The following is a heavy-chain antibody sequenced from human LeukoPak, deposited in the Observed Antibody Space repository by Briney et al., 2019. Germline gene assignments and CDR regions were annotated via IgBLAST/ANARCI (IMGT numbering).Heavy chain of an antibody. CDR1: GGTFSSYA. CDR3: ATSTTRFGSGSPGDFDY. D-gene: IGHD3-10*01. J-gene: IGHJ4*02. Sequence: SVKVSCKASGGTFSSYAISWVRQAPGQGLEWMGRIIPILGIANYAQKFQGRVSMTEDTSTDTAYMELRTLRSDDTAVYYCATSTTRFGSGSPGDFDYWGQGTLVTVSS. CDR2: IIPILGIA. V-gene: IGHV1-69*04.